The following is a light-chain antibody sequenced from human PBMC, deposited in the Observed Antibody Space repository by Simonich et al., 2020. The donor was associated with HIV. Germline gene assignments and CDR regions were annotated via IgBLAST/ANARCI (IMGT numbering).Light chain of an antibody. CDR1: QSVSSY. CDR2: GAS. Sequence: EIVLTQSPATLSLSPGERGTRSCRASQSVSSYLSWYQQKPGQVPRLLFYGASSRATGIPDRFSGSGSGTDFTLTISRLEPEDFAVYYCQQYGSSPAGKGYTFGQGTKLEIK. V-gene: IGKV3-20*01. CDR3: QQYGSSPAGKGYT. J-gene: IGKJ2*01.